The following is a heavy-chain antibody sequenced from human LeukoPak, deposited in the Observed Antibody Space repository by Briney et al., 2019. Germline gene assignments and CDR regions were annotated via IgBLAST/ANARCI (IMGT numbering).Heavy chain of an antibody. J-gene: IGHJ6*03. CDR1: GGSISSYY. CDR3: ARELTGQWLVRPYYYYMDV. Sequence: TSETLSLTCTVSGGSISSYYWSWIRQPAGKGLEWIGRIYTSGSTNYNPSLKSRVTMSVDTSKNQFSLKLSSVTAADTAVYYCARELTGQWLVRPYYYYMDVWGKGTTVTVSS. D-gene: IGHD6-19*01. CDR2: IYTSGST. V-gene: IGHV4-4*07.